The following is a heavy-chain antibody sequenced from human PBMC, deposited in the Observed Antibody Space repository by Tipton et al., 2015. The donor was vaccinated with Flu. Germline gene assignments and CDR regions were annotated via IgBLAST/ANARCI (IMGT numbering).Heavy chain of an antibody. Sequence: GLVKPSQTLSLTCTVSGGSIGSGGDYWTWIRQRPGKGLEWIGSIYYSGSTYYNPSLESRVTISVDTSKNQFSLNVRFVTAADTAVYSCARDQGFGGGLTYDYYALDVWGQGTTVTVSS. V-gene: IGHV4-31*03. D-gene: IGHD3-10*01. J-gene: IGHJ6*02. CDR3: ARDQGFGGGLTYDYYALDV. CDR2: IYYSGST. CDR1: GGSIGSGGDY.